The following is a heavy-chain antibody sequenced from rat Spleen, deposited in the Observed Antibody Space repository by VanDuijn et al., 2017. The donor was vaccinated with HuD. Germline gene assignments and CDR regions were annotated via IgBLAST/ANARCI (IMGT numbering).Heavy chain of an antibody. CDR3: TATAY. CDR1: GFSLTSYG. V-gene: IGHV2S8*01. J-gene: IGHJ3*01. Sequence: QVQLKESGPGLVQPSQTLSLTCTVSGFSLTSYGVSWVRQPPGKGLEWIAAISSGGSTYYNSALKSRLSISRDTSKSQVFLKMNSLHTDDTAIYFCTATAYWGQGTLVTVSS. CDR2: ISSGGST.